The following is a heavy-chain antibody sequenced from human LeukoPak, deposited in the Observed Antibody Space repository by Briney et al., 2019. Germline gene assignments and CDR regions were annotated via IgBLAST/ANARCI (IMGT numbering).Heavy chain of an antibody. CDR1: GFTFSSSW. CDR3: ANDYYGSGSYYYNWFDP. CDR2: ISGSGGST. D-gene: IGHD3-10*01. J-gene: IGHJ5*02. V-gene: IGHV3-23*01. Sequence: GGSLRLSCAASGFTFSSSWMKWIRQAPGKGLEWVSAISGSGGSTYYADSVKGRFTISRDNSKNTLYLQMNSLRAEDTAVYYCANDYYGSGSYYYNWFDPWGQGTLVTVSS.